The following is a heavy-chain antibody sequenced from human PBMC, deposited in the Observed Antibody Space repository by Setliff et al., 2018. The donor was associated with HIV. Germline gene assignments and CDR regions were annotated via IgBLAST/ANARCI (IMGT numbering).Heavy chain of an antibody. CDR3: ARPALGIGGGSRFDI. CDR2: MHYGGFF. V-gene: IGHV4-39*01. D-gene: IGHD3-10*01. J-gene: IGHJ4*02. Sequence: SETQSLTCTVSGGSLRGSRYYWGWIRQPPGKGLEWIGNMHYGGFFWYSPPLKSRVTISVDTSKNQFSLKLSSVTAADTAVYYCARPALGIGGGSRFDIWGQGTRVTVSS. CDR1: GGSLRGSRYY.